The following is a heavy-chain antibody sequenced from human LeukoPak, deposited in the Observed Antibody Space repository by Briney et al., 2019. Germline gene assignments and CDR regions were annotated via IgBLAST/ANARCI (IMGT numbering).Heavy chain of an antibody. Sequence: SGPTLVKPTQTLTLTCTFSGFSLTTSGVGVGWIRQPLGKALEWLALIYWDDDKRYSPSLKSRVTITKDTSKNQVVLTMTNMDPVDTATYYCSRTRRGQIGWTNDYWGQGTLVTVSP. CDR3: SRTRRGQIGWTNDY. V-gene: IGHV2-5*02. J-gene: IGHJ4*02. CDR1: GFSLTTSGVG. CDR2: IYWDDDK. D-gene: IGHD6-19*01.